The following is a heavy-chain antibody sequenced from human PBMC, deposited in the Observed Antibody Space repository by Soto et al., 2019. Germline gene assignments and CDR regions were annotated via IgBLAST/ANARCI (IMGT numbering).Heavy chain of an antibody. CDR2: INHSGST. CDR3: ARASYSSGWYVLWYFDL. D-gene: IGHD6-19*01. CDR1: GGSFSGYY. V-gene: IGHV4-34*01. J-gene: IGHJ2*01. Sequence: PSETLSLTCAVYGGSFSGYYWSWIRQPPGKGLEWIGEINHSGSTNYNPSLKSRVTISVDTSKNQFSLRLSSVTAADTAVYYCARASYSSGWYVLWYFDLWGRGTLVTVSS.